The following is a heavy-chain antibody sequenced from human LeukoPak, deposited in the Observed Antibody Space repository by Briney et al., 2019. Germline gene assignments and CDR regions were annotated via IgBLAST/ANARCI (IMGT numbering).Heavy chain of an antibody. V-gene: IGHV3-23*01. Sequence: GGSLRLSCAVSGITLSNYGMSWVRQAPGKGLEWVAGISDSGGSTNYADSVKGRFTISRDNSKNTLYLQMNSLRAEDTAVYYCAKDAPAAVAEYFQHWGQGTLVTVSS. CDR3: AKDAPAAVAEYFQH. CDR1: GITLSNYG. CDR2: ISDSGGST. J-gene: IGHJ1*01. D-gene: IGHD2-2*01.